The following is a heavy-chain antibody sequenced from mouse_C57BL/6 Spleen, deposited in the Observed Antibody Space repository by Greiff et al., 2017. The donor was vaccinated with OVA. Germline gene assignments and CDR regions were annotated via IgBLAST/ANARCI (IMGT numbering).Heavy chain of an antibody. D-gene: IGHD1-1*01. CDR3: ARLGTTGYFDY. V-gene: IGHV1-69*01. J-gene: IGHJ2*01. Sequence: QVQLQQPGAELVMPGASVKLSCKASGYTFTSYWMHWVKQRPGQGLEWIGEIDPSDSYTNYNQKFKGKSTLTVDKSSSTAYMQLSSLTSEDSAVYYCARLGTTGYFDYWGQGTTLTVSS. CDR1: GYTFTSYW. CDR2: IDPSDSYT.